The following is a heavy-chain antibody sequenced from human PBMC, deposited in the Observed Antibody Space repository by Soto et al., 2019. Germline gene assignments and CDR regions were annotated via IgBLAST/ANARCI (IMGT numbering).Heavy chain of an antibody. CDR1: GFTFINAW. CDR2: IKSKTDGGTT. D-gene: IGHD1-26*01. V-gene: IGHV3-15*07. CDR3: TTGEGGTRY. J-gene: IGHJ4*02. Sequence: EVQLVESGGGLVKPGGSLRLSCAASGFTFINAWMNWVRQAPGKGLEWVGRIKSKTDGGTTDYAAPVNGRFTISRDDSKNTLKLHMNRLKTEDKGLYYCTTGEGGTRYWGQGTVVTVSS.